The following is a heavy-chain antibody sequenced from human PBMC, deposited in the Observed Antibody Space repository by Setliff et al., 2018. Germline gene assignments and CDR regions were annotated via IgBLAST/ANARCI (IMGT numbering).Heavy chain of an antibody. CDR1: GFTFSSYS. CDR2: ISSSSSYI. CDR3: ARDRTGSYLLDY. J-gene: IGHJ4*02. D-gene: IGHD1-26*01. V-gene: IGHV3-21*01. Sequence: SCAASGFTFSSYSMNWVRQAPGKGLEWVSSISSSSSYIYYADSVKGRFTISRDNAKNSLYLQMNSLRAEDTAVYYCARDRTGSYLLDYWGQGTLVTVSS.